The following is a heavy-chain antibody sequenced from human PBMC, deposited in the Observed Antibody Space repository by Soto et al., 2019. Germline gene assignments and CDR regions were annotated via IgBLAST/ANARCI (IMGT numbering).Heavy chain of an antibody. Sequence: QVQLQESGPGLVKPSETLSLTCTVSGGSISSYYWSWIRQPPGKGLAWIGYIYYSGSTNYNPSLKSRVTISVDASKNQFSLNLSSVTAADTAVYYCARLRHSRGWYLHDYWGQGTLVTVSS. D-gene: IGHD6-19*01. J-gene: IGHJ4*02. CDR3: ARLRHSRGWYLHDY. CDR1: GGSISSYY. CDR2: IYYSGST. V-gene: IGHV4-59*08.